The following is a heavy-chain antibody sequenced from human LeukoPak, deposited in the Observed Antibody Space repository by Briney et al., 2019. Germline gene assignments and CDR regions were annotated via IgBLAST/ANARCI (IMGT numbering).Heavy chain of an antibody. D-gene: IGHD4-17*01. CDR1: GCTFTSYY. V-gene: IGHV1-46*01. J-gene: IGHJ4*02. CDR3: ARDSDYGDYIDY. CDR2: INPSGGST. Sequence: ASVKVSCKASGCTFTSYYMHWVRQAPGQGLEWMGIINPSGGSTSYAQKFQGRVTITADESTSTAYMELSSLRSEDTAVYYCARDSDYGDYIDYWGQGTLVTVSS.